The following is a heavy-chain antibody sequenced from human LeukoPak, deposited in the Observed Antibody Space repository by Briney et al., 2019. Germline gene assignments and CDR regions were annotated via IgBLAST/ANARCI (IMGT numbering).Heavy chain of an antibody. CDR2: IYYSGST. CDR1: GGSVSSGSYY. J-gene: IGHJ4*02. Sequence: SETLSLTCTVSGGSVSSGSYYWSWIRQPPGKGLGWIGYIYYSGSTNYNPSLKSRVTISVDTSKNQFSLKLSSVTAADTAVYYCARGGWELLAWGQGTLVTVSS. V-gene: IGHV4-61*01. D-gene: IGHD1-26*01. CDR3: ARGGWELLA.